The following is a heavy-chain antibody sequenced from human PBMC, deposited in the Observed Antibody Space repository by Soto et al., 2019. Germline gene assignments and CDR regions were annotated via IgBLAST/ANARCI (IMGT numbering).Heavy chain of an antibody. CDR2: IWNAGSNE. D-gene: IGHD3-10*01. CDR1: GFTFSRDA. Sequence: QLVESGGGVVQPGRSLRLSCAASGFTFSRDAMHWVRQAPGKGLEWVAFIWNAGSNEYYADSVKGRAIISRDNSENSVYLQMNSLRGEATAVYFCVRDAADSGYAFDIWGQGTMVTVSS. J-gene: IGHJ3*02. CDR3: VRDAADSGYAFDI. V-gene: IGHV3-33*01.